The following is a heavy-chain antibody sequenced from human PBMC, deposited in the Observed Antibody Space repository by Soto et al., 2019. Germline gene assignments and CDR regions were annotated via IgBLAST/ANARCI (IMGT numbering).Heavy chain of an antibody. D-gene: IGHD3-16*01. CDR1: GFSLSTTAVG. Sequence: QITLKESGPTLVKPTQTLTLTCTFSGFSLSTTAVGVGWIRQPPGRALEWLALIYLDDDKRYSPSLKSRLTITKDPSKHQVVITMTNMDPVDPATYYCAHIAYAWVLGGFDYWGQGTLVTVSS. V-gene: IGHV2-5*02. CDR2: IYLDDDK. J-gene: IGHJ4*02. CDR3: AHIAYAWVLGGFDY.